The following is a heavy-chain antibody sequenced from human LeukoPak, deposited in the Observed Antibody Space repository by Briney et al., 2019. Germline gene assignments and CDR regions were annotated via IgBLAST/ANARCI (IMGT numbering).Heavy chain of an antibody. CDR2: IIPIFGIT. V-gene: IGHV1-69*04. J-gene: IGHJ4*02. CDR3: ARDFRRHYDSGGYPHFDY. CDR1: GGTFSSYA. D-gene: IGHD3-22*01. Sequence: ASVKVSCKASGGTFSSYAINWVRQAPGQGLEWMGRIIPIFGITNYAQKLQGRVTITADKSTSTAYMELSSLRSEDTAVYYCARDFRRHYDSGGYPHFDYWGQGTLVTVSS.